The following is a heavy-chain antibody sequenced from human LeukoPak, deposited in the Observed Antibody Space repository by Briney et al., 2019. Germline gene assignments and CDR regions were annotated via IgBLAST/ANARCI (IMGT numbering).Heavy chain of an antibody. V-gene: IGHV3-23*01. J-gene: IGHJ4*02. D-gene: IGHD3-22*01. CDR1: GFTFSSYA. CDR2: IGGSGGNT. Sequence: GGSLRLSCAASGFTFSSYAMSWVRQAPGKGLEWVSSIGGSGGNTYYADSVKGRFTISRDNAKNSLYLQMNSLRAEDTAVYYCARGPDYDSSGYYQESFDYWGQGTLVTVSS. CDR3: ARGPDYDSSGYYQESFDY.